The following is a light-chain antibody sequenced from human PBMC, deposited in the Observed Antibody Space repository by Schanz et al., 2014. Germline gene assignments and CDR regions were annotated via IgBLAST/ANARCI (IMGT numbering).Light chain of an antibody. CDR3: QQLNSYPYT. CDR2: KAS. CDR1: QSISSY. J-gene: IGKJ2*01. V-gene: IGKV1-5*03. Sequence: DIQMTQSPSTLSASVGDRVTITCRASQSISSYLAWYQQKPGKAPKLLIYKASSLESGVPSRFSGSGSGTEFTLTIATLQPEDFATYYCQQLNSYPYTFGQGTKLEIK.